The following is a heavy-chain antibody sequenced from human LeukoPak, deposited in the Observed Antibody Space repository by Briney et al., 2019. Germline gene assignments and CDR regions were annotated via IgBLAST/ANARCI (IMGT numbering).Heavy chain of an antibody. V-gene: IGHV3-30*03. CDR1: GFTFRTYG. Sequence: PGRSLRLSCAASGFTFRTYGMHWVRQAPGKGLEWVAVISYDGSNKYYVDSVKGRFTISRDNAKNSLFLQMNSLRAEDTAVYYCARDWQWQQLDGDAFDIWGQGTMVTVSS. D-gene: IGHD6-13*01. CDR3: ARDWQWQQLDGDAFDI. J-gene: IGHJ3*02. CDR2: ISYDGSNK.